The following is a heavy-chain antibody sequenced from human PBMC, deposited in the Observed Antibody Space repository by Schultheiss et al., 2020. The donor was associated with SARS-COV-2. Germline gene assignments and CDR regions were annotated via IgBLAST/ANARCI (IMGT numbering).Heavy chain of an antibody. CDR3: ARDSDIVVVVAPFDAFDI. J-gene: IGHJ3*02. V-gene: IGHV1-8*03. Sequence: ASVKVSCKASGYTFTSYDINWVRQATGQGLEWMGWMNPNSGNTGYAQKFQGRVTITRNTSISTAYMELSSLRSDDTAVYYCARDSDIVVVVAPFDAFDIWGQGTMVTVSS. CDR2: MNPNSGNT. D-gene: IGHD2-15*01. CDR1: GYTFTSYD.